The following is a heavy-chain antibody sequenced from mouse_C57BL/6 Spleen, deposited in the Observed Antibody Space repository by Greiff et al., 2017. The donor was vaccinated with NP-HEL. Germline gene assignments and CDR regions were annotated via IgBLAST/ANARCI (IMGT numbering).Heavy chain of an antibody. CDR2: INPYNGGT. J-gene: IGHJ4*01. CDR1: GYTFTDYY. V-gene: IGHV1-19*01. Sequence: VQLQQSGPVLVKPGASVKMSCKASGYTFTDYYMNWVKQSHGKSLEWIGVINPYNGGTSSNQKFKGKATLTVDKSSRTAYMELNSLTSEDSAVYYCARYYYGSSSYAMDYWGQGTSVTVSS. CDR3: ARYYYGSSSYAMDY. D-gene: IGHD1-1*01.